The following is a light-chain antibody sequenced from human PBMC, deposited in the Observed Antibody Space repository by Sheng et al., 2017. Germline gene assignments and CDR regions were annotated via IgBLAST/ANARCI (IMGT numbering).Light chain of an antibody. CDR2: EAS. CDR3: CSYAGGSTWV. V-gene: IGLV2-23*01. CDR1: SSNIGNYNY. J-gene: IGLJ3*02. Sequence: QSALAQPASVSGSPGQSITISCTGTSSNIGNYNYVSWYQQHPDKAPKLMIYEASERPSGVSNRFSGSKSDNTASLTISGLQAEDEADYYCCSYAGGSTWVFGGRDQTDRP.